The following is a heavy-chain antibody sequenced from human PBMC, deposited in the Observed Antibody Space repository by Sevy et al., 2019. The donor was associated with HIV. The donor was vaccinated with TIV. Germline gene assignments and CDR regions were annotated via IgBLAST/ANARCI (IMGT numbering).Heavy chain of an antibody. CDR3: GDIAASGAWDH. CDR1: DFPFTNAW. V-gene: IGHV3-15*07. J-gene: IGHJ4*02. Sequence: GGSLRLSCAASDFPFTNAWMNWVRQAPGKGLEWVGRIKSKTDGGTTDYAAPVKGRFTISRDDSKNTVYLEMNSLKTEDTAVYYCGDIAASGAWDHWGQGTLVTVS. CDR2: IKSKTDGGTT. D-gene: IGHD2-15*01.